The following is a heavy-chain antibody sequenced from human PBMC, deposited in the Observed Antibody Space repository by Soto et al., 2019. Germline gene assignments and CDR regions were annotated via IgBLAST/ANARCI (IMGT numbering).Heavy chain of an antibody. J-gene: IGHJ4*02. CDR2: TQHKTNRYTT. D-gene: IGHD3-22*01. Sequence: EVQLVESGGGLVQPGGSLRLSCAASGFIFSDHYLDWVRQAPGKWLDWVGRTQHKTNRYTTEYAASVTCRFTTSRADSKTPLPLQIDSLKTENTAMYYCGTWIAGVGYWGQGPLVTGPS. V-gene: IGHV3-72*01. CDR3: GTWIAGVGY. CDR1: GFIFSDHY.